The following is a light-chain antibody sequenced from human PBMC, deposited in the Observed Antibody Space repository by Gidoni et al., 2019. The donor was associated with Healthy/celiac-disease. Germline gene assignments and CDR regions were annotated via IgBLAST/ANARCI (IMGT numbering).Light chain of an antibody. J-gene: IGLJ2*01. CDR3: QSADSSGTYTVV. CDR1: ALPKQY. Sequence: SYELTQPPAVSVSPGQTARITCSGDALPKQYAYWYQQKLGQAPVLVIYKDSERPSGIPERFSGSISGTTVTLTISGVQAEDEADYYCQSADSSGTYTVVFGGGTKLTVL. CDR2: KDS. V-gene: IGLV3-25*03.